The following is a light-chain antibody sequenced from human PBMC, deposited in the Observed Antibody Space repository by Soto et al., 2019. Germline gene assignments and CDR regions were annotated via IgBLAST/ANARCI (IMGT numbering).Light chain of an antibody. CDR3: QQYGNSPLT. J-gene: IGKJ4*01. CDR2: GAS. Sequence: ETVLTQSPGTLSLSPGERATLSCRASHIVSINYLAWYQQKPGQAPRLLIYGASSRATGIPDRFSGSGSGTDFTLNISRLEPEDYAVYYCQQYGNSPLTFGGGTKVDIK. CDR1: HIVSINY. V-gene: IGKV3-20*01.